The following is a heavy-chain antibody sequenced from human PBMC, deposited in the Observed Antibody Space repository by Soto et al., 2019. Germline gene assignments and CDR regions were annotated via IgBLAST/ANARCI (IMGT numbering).Heavy chain of an antibody. J-gene: IGHJ6*02. V-gene: IGHV3-30*18. CDR3: AKPYYDFWSGPDRNYYYYGMDV. CDR2: ISYDGSNK. CDR1: GFTFSSYG. D-gene: IGHD3-3*01. Sequence: GGSLRLSCAASGFTFSSYGMHWVRQAPGKGLEWVAVISYDGSNKYYADSVKGRFTISRDNSKNTLYLQMNSLRAEDTAVYYCAKPYYDFWSGPDRNYYYYGMDVWGQGTTVTVSS.